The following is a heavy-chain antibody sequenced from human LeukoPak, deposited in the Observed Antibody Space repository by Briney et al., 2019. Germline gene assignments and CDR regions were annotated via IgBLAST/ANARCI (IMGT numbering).Heavy chain of an antibody. CDR1: GYTFTSYY. V-gene: IGHV1-46*01. CDR2: INPSGGST. CDR3: ARDVFPYYDSSGYFDY. D-gene: IGHD3-22*01. J-gene: IGHJ4*02. Sequence: EASVKVSCKASGYTFTSYYMHWVRQAPGQGLEWMGIINPSGGSTSYAQKFQGRVTMTRDMSTSTVYMELSSLRSEETAVYYCARDVFPYYDSSGYFDYWGQGTLVTVSS.